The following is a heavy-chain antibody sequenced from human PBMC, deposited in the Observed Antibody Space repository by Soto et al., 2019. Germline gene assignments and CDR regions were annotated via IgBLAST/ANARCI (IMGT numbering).Heavy chain of an antibody. Sequence: SETLSLTCTVSGGSISSYYWSWIRQPPGKGLEWIGYIYYSGSTNYNPSLKSRVTISVDTSKNQFSLKLSSVTAADTAVYYCARSLIRHTFDYWGQGTLVTVSS. CDR2: IYYSGST. CDR3: ARSLIRHTFDY. D-gene: IGHD4-17*01. CDR1: GGSISSYY. J-gene: IGHJ4*02. V-gene: IGHV4-59*08.